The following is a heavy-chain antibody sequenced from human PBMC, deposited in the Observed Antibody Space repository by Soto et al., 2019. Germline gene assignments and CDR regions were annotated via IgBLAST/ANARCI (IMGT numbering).Heavy chain of an antibody. D-gene: IGHD3-9*01. CDR2: IIPIFGTA. V-gene: IGHV1-69*01. J-gene: IGHJ3*02. Sequence: QVQLVQSGAEVKKPGSSVKVSCKASGGTFSSYAISWVRQAPGQGLEWMGGIIPIFGTANYAQKFQGRVTITADESRSTAYMELSSLRSEDTAVYYCASGPREEVLTGYYKGAHAFDIWGQGTMVTVSS. CDR3: ASGPREEVLTGYYKGAHAFDI. CDR1: GGTFSSYA.